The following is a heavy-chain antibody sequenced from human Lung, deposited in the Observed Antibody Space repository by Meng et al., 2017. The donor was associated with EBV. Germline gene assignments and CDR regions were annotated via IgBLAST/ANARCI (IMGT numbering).Heavy chain of an antibody. J-gene: IGHJ4*02. D-gene: IGHD3-16*02. CDR2: IIPMFGLA. V-gene: IGHV1-69*01. Sequence: LVQAWGEVKKPWSSVKVSREASGGIFSAYTMSWVRQAPGQGLEWVGGIIPMFGLATYAEKFQGRVTITAEESTSTAYMEVNSLTFEDTAVYYCARGTSDYVWGGYRYFDYWGQGTLVTVSS. CDR3: ARGTSDYVWGGYRYFDY. CDR1: GGIFSAYT.